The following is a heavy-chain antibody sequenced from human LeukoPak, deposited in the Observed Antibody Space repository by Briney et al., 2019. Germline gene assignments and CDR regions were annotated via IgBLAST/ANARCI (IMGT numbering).Heavy chain of an antibody. CDR2: VNQDGSEK. Sequence: GGSLRLSCVASGFTFSNYRMSWVRQAPRKGLEWVANVNQDGSEKHYVDSVKGRFTISRDNAKNSLYLQMNSLRAEDTAVYYCARRLSYFDDWGQGTLVTVSS. CDR1: GFTFSNYR. CDR3: ARRLSYFDD. J-gene: IGHJ4*02. V-gene: IGHV3-7*01.